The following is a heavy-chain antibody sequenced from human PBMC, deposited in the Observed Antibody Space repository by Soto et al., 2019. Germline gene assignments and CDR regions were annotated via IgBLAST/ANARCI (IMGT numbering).Heavy chain of an antibody. V-gene: IGHV1-69*02. Sequence: GASVKVSCKASGGTFSSYTISWVRQAPGQGLEWMGRIIPILGIATYAAPAQGRFTISRDDSKTTMYLQMNSLQIEDTAVYYCTTDKNGYTPRDPDYWGQGTLVTVSS. CDR1: GGTFSSYT. CDR3: TTDKNGYTPRDPDY. D-gene: IGHD5-12*01. CDR2: IIPILGIA. J-gene: IGHJ4*02.